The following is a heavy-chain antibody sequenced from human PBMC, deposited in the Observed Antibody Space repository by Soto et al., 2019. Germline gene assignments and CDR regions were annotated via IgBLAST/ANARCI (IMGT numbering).Heavy chain of an antibody. CDR2: ISSSSSYI. CDR1: GFTFSSYS. D-gene: IGHD6-13*01. J-gene: IGHJ6*02. CDR3: ARARIAAAGIYYYYGMDV. V-gene: IGHV3-21*01. Sequence: PGGSLRLSCAASGFTFSSYSMNWVRQAPGKGLEWVSSISSSSSYIYYADSVKGRFTISRDNAKNSLYLQMNSLRAEDTAVYYCARARIAAAGIYYYYGMDVWGQGTTVTVSS.